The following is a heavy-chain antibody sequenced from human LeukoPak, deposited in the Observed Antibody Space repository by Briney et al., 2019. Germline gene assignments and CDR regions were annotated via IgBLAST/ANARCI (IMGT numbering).Heavy chain of an antibody. CDR2: ISTYNANT. CDR3: ARVISSSWYHHDH. Sequence: ASVKVSCKTSGYTFTTYGISWVRQAPGQGLDWMGWISTYNANTKYAQKFQGRVAMTTDTSTSTAYMELRSLRFDDTAFYYCARVISSSWYHHDHWGQGTLVTVSS. J-gene: IGHJ4*02. CDR1: GYTFTTYG. V-gene: IGHV1-18*01. D-gene: IGHD6-13*01.